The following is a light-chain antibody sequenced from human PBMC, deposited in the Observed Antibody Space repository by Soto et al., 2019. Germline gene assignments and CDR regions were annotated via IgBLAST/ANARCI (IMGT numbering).Light chain of an antibody. CDR1: SSDVGGYNY. Sequence: QSVLTQPRSVSGSPGQSVTISCTGTSSDVGGYNYVSWYQQHPGKAPKLMIYDVSKRPSGVPDRFSGSKSGNTASLTISGLQAEDEADYYCCSYAGSPVFGGGTKVTVL. CDR2: DVS. J-gene: IGLJ2*01. V-gene: IGLV2-11*01. CDR3: CSYAGSPV.